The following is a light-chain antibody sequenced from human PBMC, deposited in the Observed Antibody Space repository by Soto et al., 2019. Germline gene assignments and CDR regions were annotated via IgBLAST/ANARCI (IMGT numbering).Light chain of an antibody. J-gene: IGLJ2*01. Sequence: QSALTQPASVSGSPGQSITISCTGTSSDVGAYNYVSWYQQHPGKAPKLIIYDVSNRPSGVSNRFSGSQSGNTASLTISGLQAEDEADYYCSSYTSSSTLFGGGTKLTVL. CDR1: SSDVGAYNY. CDR3: SSYTSSSTL. CDR2: DVS. V-gene: IGLV2-14*01.